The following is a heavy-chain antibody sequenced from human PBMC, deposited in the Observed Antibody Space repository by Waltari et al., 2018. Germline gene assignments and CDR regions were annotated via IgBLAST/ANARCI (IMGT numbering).Heavy chain of an antibody. CDR1: GGTFSSYA. V-gene: IGHV1-69*13. CDR2: IIPIFGTA. J-gene: IGHJ3*02. Sequence: QVQLVQSGAEVKKPGSSVKVSCTASGGTFSSYAISWVRQAPGQGLEWMGGIIPIFGTANYEQKFQGRVTITADESTSTAYMELSSLRSEDTAVYYCARDLAEQWLVPNAFDIWGQGTMVTVSS. D-gene: IGHD6-19*01. CDR3: ARDLAEQWLVPNAFDI.